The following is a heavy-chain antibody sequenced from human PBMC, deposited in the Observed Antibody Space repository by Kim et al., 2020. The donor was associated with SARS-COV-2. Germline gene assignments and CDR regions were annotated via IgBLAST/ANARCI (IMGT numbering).Heavy chain of an antibody. CDR2: IWYDGINK. CDR1: GVTFSTYG. J-gene: IGHJ3*02. V-gene: IGHV3-33*01. D-gene: IGHD3-16*02. Sequence: GGSLRLSCAASGVTFSTYGMHWVRQAPGNGLEWVAVIWYDGINKYYADSVKGRFTISRDNSKNTLYLQMNSLRAEDTAIYYCVRPLRDGNTNRDDAFDIWGQGTMVTVSS. CDR3: VRPLRDGNTNRDDAFDI.